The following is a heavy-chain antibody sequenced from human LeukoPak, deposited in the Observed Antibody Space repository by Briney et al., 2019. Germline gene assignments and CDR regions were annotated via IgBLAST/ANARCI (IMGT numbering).Heavy chain of an antibody. D-gene: IGHD3-22*01. V-gene: IGHV1-46*01. J-gene: IGHJ4*02. CDR1: GYTFSSYY. Sequence: ASVKVSCKASGYTFSSYYIHWVRQAPGQGLEWMGIINPSGGSTSYAQKFQDRVTMTRDMSTSTVYMELSSLRSEDTAVYYCAKEYYYDSSGYYGDWGQGTLVTVSS. CDR2: INPSGGST. CDR3: AKEYYYDSSGYYGD.